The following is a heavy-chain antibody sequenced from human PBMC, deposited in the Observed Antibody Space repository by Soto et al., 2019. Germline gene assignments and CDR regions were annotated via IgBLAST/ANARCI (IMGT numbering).Heavy chain of an antibody. CDR1: GYSFTGYW. CDR3: ARLNMVRGVIDYYYYDMDV. CDR2: IYPGDSDT. Sequence: GESLKISCKGSGYSFTGYWIGWVRQMPGKGLEWMGIIYPGDSDTRYSPSFQGQVTISADKSISTAYLQWSSLKASDTAMYYCARLNMVRGVIDYYYYDMDVWGQETTLTVSS. V-gene: IGHV5-51*01. D-gene: IGHD3-10*01. J-gene: IGHJ6*02.